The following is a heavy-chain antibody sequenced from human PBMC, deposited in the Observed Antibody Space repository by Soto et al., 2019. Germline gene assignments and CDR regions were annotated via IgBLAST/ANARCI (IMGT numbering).Heavy chain of an antibody. D-gene: IGHD5-18*01. J-gene: IGHJ6*02. Sequence: GESLKISCKGSGYSFTSYWISWVRQMPGKGLEWMGRIDPSDSYTNYSPSFQGHVTISADRSISTAYLQWSSLKASDTAMYYCARTSMQSRGYSYGHGGMDVWGQGTTVTVSS. V-gene: IGHV5-10-1*01. CDR1: GYSFTSYW. CDR3: ARTSMQSRGYSYGHGGMDV. CDR2: IDPSDSYT.